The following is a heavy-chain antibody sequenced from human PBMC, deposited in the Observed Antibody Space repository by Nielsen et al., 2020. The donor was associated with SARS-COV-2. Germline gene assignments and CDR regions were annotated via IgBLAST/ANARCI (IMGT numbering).Heavy chain of an antibody. CDR3: ARGKRGVAFDV. V-gene: IGHV4-59*01. D-gene: IGHD3-10*01. CDR2: IYFSGST. J-gene: IGHJ3*01. Sequence: SETLSLTCTVSGGSISGYYWNWIRQPPGKGLEWIGYIYFSGSTTYNPSLKSRVTISGDTSKSHFSLKLNSVTAADTADYYCARGKRGVAFDVWGQGSMVTVSS. CDR1: GGSISGYY.